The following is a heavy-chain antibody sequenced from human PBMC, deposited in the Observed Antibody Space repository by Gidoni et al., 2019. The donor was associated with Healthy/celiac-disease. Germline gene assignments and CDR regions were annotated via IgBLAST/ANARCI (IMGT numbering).Heavy chain of an antibody. J-gene: IGHJ4*02. CDR3: ARADQAVADY. D-gene: IGHD6-19*01. CDR2: INHSGST. Sequence: QVQLQQWGAGLLTPSETLSLTCAVYGGSFSGYYWSWIRQPPGKGLEWIGEINHSGSTNYNPSLKSRVTISVDTSKNQFSLKLSSVTAADTAVYYCARADQAVADYWGQGTLVTVSS. CDR1: GGSFSGYY. V-gene: IGHV4-34*01.